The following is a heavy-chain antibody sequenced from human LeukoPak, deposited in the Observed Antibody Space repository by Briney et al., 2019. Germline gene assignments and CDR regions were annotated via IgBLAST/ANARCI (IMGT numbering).Heavy chain of an antibody. CDR1: GFTFSSHW. CDR2: ITGSSTRM. CDR3: ARDKDWAFDY. V-gene: IGHV3-48*04. J-gene: IGHJ4*02. Sequence: PGGSLRLSCAASGFTFSSHWMNWVRQAPGKGLEWVSYITGSSTRMSYADSVKGRFAISRDNSKNSLYLQMNSLRAEDTAVYYCARDKDWAFDYWGQGALLTVSS. D-gene: IGHD3-9*01.